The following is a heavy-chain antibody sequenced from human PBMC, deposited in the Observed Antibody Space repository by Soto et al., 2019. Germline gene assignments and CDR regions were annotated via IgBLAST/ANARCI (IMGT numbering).Heavy chain of an antibody. V-gene: IGHV1-3*01. CDR2: INAGNGNT. CDR1: GYTFTSYA. D-gene: IGHD6-13*01. J-gene: IGHJ5*02. Sequence: QVQLVQSGAEVKKPGASVKVSCKASGYTFTSYAMHWVRQAPGQRLEWMGWINAGNGNTKYSQKSQGRVTITRDTSASTAYMELSSLRSEDTAVYYCARAQQDAPGSNWFDPWGQGTLVTVSS. CDR3: ARAQQDAPGSNWFDP.